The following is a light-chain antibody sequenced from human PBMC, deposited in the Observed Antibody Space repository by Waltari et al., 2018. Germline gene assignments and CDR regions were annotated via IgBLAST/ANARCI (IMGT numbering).Light chain of an antibody. Sequence: LTRPASVSGSPGQSLTIPCTGTTSDDGGYNYVSCSQQHHGKAPKPILYESTTRPSGVSNLFSGSKSGNTASLTISALQADDDADYYCSSFATFRTWVFGGGTRLTVL. CDR1: TSDDGGYNY. V-gene: IGLV2-14*01. J-gene: IGLJ3*02. CDR3: SSFATFRTWV. CDR2: EST.